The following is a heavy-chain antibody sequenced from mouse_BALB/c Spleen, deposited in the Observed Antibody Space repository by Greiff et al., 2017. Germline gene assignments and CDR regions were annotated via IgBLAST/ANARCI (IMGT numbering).Heavy chain of an antibody. CDR1: GFNIKDTY. D-gene: IGHD1-1*01. Sequence: EVKLQESGAELVKPGASVKLSCTASGFNIKDTYMHWVKQRPEQGLEWIGRIDPANGNTKYDPKFQGKATITADTSSNTAYLQLSSLTSEDTAVYYCARDYYGTRDYWGQGTTLTVSS. CDR2: IDPANGNT. J-gene: IGHJ2*01. V-gene: IGHV14-3*02. CDR3: ARDYYGTRDY.